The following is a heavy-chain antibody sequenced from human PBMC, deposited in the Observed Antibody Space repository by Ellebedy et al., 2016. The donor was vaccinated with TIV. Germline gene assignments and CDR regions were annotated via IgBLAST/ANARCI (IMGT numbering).Heavy chain of an antibody. V-gene: IGHV5-51*01. D-gene: IGHD3-16*01. CDR1: GYSFTNYW. CDR2: ISPADSHL. J-gene: IGHJ3*02. CDR3: ARQSQGGGESGVFDI. Sequence: GESLKISCKGFGYSFTNYWIVWVRQMPGKGLEWMGVISPADSHLRSSPSFQGQVTISADKSISTAYLQWSSLKASGSAMYYCARQSQGGGESGVFDIWGQGTLLTVSS.